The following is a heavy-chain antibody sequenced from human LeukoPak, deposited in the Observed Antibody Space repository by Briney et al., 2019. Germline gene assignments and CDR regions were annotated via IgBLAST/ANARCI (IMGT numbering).Heavy chain of an antibody. CDR3: ARGAATKSPQFDP. J-gene: IGHJ5*02. CDR1: GYTFTSYY. V-gene: IGHV1-46*01. CDR2: INPSGGST. Sequence: GASVKVSCKASGYTFTSYYMHWVRQAPGQGLEWMGIINPSGGSTSYAQKLQGRVTMTTDTSTSTAYMELRSLRSDDTAVYYCARGAATKSPQFDPWGQGTLVTVSS. D-gene: IGHD2-15*01.